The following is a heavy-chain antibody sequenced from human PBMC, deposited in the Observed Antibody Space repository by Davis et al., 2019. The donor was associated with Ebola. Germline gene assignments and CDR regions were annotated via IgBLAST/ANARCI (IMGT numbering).Heavy chain of an antibody. CDR3: ARRGTGTFWFDP. V-gene: IGHV4-59*08. Sequence: PSETLSLTCTVSGGSISSYYWSWIRQPPGKGLEWIGYIYYSGSTNYNPSLKSRVTISVDTSKNQFSLKLSSVTAADTAVYYCARRGTGTFWFDPWGQGTLVTVSS. D-gene: IGHD1-1*01. J-gene: IGHJ5*02. CDR1: GGSISSYY. CDR2: IYYSGST.